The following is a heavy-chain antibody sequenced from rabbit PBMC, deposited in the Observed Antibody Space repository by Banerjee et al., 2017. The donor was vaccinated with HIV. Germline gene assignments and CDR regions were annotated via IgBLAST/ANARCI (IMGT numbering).Heavy chain of an antibody. D-gene: IGHD6-1*01. CDR2: IYIGSSGST. CDR1: GFTISSSYW. J-gene: IGHJ4*01. CDR3: ARNAAGSTYTRRSNL. V-gene: IGHV1S45*01. Sequence: GASLTLTCTASGFTISSSYWICWVRQAPGKGLEWIACIYIGSSGSTYYASWVNGRFTISKTSSTTVTLQMTSLTAADTATYFCARNAAGSTYTRRSNLWGPGTLVTVS.